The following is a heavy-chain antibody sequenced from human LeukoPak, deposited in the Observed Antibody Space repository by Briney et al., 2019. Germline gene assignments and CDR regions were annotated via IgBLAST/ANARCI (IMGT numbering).Heavy chain of an antibody. CDR2: ISYDGSNK. V-gene: IGHV3-30*19. J-gene: IGHJ4*02. Sequence: GGSLRLSCAASGFTFSSYGMHWVRQAPGKGLEWVAVISYDGSNKYYADSVKGRFTISRDNSKNTLYLQMNSLIAEDTAVYYCARDNIAVAGTRDSFFDYWGQGTLVTVSS. D-gene: IGHD6-19*01. CDR1: GFTFSSYG. CDR3: ARDNIAVAGTRDSFFDY.